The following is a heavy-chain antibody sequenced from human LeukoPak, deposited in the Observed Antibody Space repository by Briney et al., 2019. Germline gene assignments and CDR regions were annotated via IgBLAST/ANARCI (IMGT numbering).Heavy chain of an antibody. Sequence: GASVKVSCKASVYTFTSYSISWVRQAPGQGREGMGWISAYNGKTNYAQKLQGRVNMTTDTSTSTAYMELRSLRSDDTAVYYCARGGWELQGLLYDDAFDIWGQGTMVTVSS. J-gene: IGHJ3*02. CDR3: ARGGWELQGLLYDDAFDI. CDR2: ISAYNGKT. D-gene: IGHD1-26*01. CDR1: VYTFTSYS. V-gene: IGHV1-18*01.